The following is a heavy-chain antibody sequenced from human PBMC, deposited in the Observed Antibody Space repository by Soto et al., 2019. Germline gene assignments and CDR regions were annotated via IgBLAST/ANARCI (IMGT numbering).Heavy chain of an antibody. Sequence: QITLKESGPTLVKPTQPLTLTCTFSGFSLNTSGVGVGWVLQPPGKALEWLALIYWDGAQRYSPSLESRLTITKDTSENQVVLTMTNMDPVDKATYFCAHKAPHKYRLHHFDSWGQGTLVTVSS. J-gene: IGHJ4*02. CDR1: GFSLNTSGVG. V-gene: IGHV2-5*02. D-gene: IGHD2-15*01. CDR2: IYWDGAQ. CDR3: AHKAPHKYRLHHFDS.